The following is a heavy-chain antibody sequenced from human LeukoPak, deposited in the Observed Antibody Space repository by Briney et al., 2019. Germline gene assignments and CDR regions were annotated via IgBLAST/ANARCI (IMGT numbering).Heavy chain of an antibody. CDR2: IKQDGSEK. V-gene: IGHV3-7*01. CDR3: ARVGYDFWSGYYRY. CDR1: GFTFSSYW. Sequence: GGSLRLSCAASGFTFSSYWMSWVRQAPGKGLEWVANIKQDGSEKYYVGSVKGRFTISRDNAKNSLYLQMNSLRAEDTAVYYCARVGYDFWSGYYRYWGQGTLVTVSS. J-gene: IGHJ4*02. D-gene: IGHD3-3*01.